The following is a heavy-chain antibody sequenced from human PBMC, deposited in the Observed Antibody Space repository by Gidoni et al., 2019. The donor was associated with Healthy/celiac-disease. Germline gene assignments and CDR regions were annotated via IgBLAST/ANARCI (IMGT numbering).Heavy chain of an antibody. V-gene: IGHV4-38-2*02. D-gene: IGHD4-17*01. CDR2: IYHSGST. CDR3: AREDYENAFDI. J-gene: IGHJ3*02. Sequence: QVQLQESGPGLVKPSETLSLTCTDSGYSISSGYYWGWIRQPPGKGLEWIGSIYHSGSTYYNPSLKSRVTISVDTSKNQFSLKLSSVTAADTAVYYCAREDYENAFDIWGQGTMVTVSS. CDR1: GYSISSGYY.